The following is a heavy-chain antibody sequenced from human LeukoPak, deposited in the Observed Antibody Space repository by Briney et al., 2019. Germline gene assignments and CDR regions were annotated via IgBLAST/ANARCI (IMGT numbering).Heavy chain of an antibody. CDR1: GYTFTSYG. CDR3: AREPPHYYGSGSYYIRGDY. V-gene: IGHV1-18*01. Sequence: ASVKVSCKASGYTFTSYGISWVRQAPGQGLEWMGWISAYNGNTNYAQKLQGRVTMTTDTSTSTAYMELGSLRSDDTAVYYCAREPPHYYGSGSYYIRGDYWGQGTLVTVSS. J-gene: IGHJ4*02. D-gene: IGHD3-10*01. CDR2: ISAYNGNT.